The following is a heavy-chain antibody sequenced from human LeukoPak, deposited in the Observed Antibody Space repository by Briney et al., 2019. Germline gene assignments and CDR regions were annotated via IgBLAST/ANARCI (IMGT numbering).Heavy chain of an antibody. V-gene: IGHV3-21*01. CDR3: ARVGYSIAAAGYAAY. CDR1: GFTFSSYS. CDR2: ISSRSSYI. Sequence: KTGGSLRLSCAASGFTFSSYSMNWVRQAPGKGLEWVSSISSRSSYIYYADSVKGRFTISRDNAKNSLYLQMNSLRAEDTAVYYCARVGYSIAAAGYAAYWGQGTLVTVSS. D-gene: IGHD6-13*01. J-gene: IGHJ4*02.